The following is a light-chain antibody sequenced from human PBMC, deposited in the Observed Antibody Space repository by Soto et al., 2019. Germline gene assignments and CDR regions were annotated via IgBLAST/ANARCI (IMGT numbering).Light chain of an antibody. J-gene: IGKJ4*01. Sequence: ELVMTQSPGTLSLSPGDSATLSCRNSQSVNNNYLAWYQQKPGQAPRLLIYGASSRATGIPDRFSGSGSGTDFTLTISRLEPEDFAVYYCRQYGRSLGFACGGGTKVDIK. CDR2: GAS. CDR1: QSVNNNY. V-gene: IGKV3-20*01. CDR3: RQYGRSLGFA.